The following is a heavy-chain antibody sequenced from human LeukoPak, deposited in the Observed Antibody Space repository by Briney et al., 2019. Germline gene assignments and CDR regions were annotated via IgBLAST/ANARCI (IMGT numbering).Heavy chain of an antibody. Sequence: GGSLRLSCAASGFTFSSYAMSWVRQAPGKGLEWVSAISGSGGSTYYADSVKGRFTISRDNSKNTLYLQMNGLRAEDTAVYYCAKDGFTISGVVTRPYYFDYSGPGTLVTVSS. V-gene: IGHV3-23*01. CDR3: AKDGFTISGVVTRPYYFDY. CDR2: ISGSGGST. D-gene: IGHD3-3*01. CDR1: GFTFSSYA. J-gene: IGHJ4*02.